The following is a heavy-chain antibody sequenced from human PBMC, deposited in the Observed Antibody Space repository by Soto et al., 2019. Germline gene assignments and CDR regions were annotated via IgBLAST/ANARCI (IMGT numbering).Heavy chain of an antibody. CDR3: AKRTGQNYDFWCGYYFDN. D-gene: IGHD3-3*01. CDR2: ILYYGTNK. V-gene: IGHV3-30*18. CDR1: GFTFSSHG. Sequence: PERSLRLSRSASGFTFSSHGMHGVRHATVKGLEWVAGILYYGTNKYYADSVKGRFAISRDNSQNPLYLQMNSLRAEDSVVYRCAKRTGQNYDFWCGYYFDNWGQGNLVTCYS. J-gene: IGHJ4*02.